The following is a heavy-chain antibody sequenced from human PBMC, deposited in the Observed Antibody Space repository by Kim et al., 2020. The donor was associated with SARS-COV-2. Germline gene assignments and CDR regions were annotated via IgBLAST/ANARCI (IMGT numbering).Heavy chain of an antibody. V-gene: IGHV3-48*04. CDR3: ASCRGYCGGGSCYPHHPSDY. Sequence: GGSLRLSCAASGFTFSSYSMNWVRQAPGKGLEWVSYISSSSSTIYYADSVKGRFTISRDNAKNSLYLQMNSLRAEDTAVYYCASCRGYCGGGSCYPHHPSDYWGQGTLVTVSS. CDR2: ISSSSSTI. D-gene: IGHD2-15*01. J-gene: IGHJ4*02. CDR1: GFTFSSYS.